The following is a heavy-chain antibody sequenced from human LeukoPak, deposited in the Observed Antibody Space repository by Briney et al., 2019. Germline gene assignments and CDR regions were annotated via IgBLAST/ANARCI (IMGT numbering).Heavy chain of an antibody. J-gene: IGHJ4*02. D-gene: IGHD3-10*01. CDR2: INHNSGGT. CDR3: ARGSGRYLFDY. Sequence: ASVKVSCKASGYTFTGYYMHWVRQAPAQGLEWMGWINHNSGGTNYGQKVQGRVTMTRDTSISTAYMELSRLRSDDTAVYYCARGSGRYLFDYWGQGTLVTVSS. CDR1: GYTFTGYY. V-gene: IGHV1-2*02.